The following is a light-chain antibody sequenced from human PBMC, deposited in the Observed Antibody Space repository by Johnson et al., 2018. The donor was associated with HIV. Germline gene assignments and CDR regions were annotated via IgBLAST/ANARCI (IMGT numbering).Light chain of an antibody. CDR3: ETWDSSLGGV. V-gene: IGLV1-51*01. J-gene: IGLJ1*01. Sequence: QSVLTQPPSLSAAPGQKVTISCSGSSSDIGNNYVSWYQHLPGTAPKLLIYDNDKRPSGIPDRFSGSKSGTSATLGIAGLQAGDEADYYCETWDSSLGGVFGTGTKVTFL. CDR1: SSDIGNNY. CDR2: DND.